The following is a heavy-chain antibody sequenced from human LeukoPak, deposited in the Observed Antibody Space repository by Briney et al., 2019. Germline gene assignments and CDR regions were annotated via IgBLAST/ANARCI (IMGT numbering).Heavy chain of an antibody. CDR1: GYTFTGYY. Sequence: GASVKVSCKASGYTFTGYYMHWVRQAPGQGLEWMGCINPNSGGTNYAQKFQGRVTMTTDTSTSTAYMELRSLRSDDTAVYYCARANWNDVPDAFDIWGQGTMVTVSS. V-gene: IGHV1-2*02. J-gene: IGHJ3*02. D-gene: IGHD1-1*01. CDR3: ARANWNDVPDAFDI. CDR2: INPNSGGT.